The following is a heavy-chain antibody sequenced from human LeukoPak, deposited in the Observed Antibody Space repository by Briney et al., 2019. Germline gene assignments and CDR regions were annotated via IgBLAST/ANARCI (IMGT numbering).Heavy chain of an antibody. Sequence: GGSLRLSCAASGFTFSGYWMHWVRQAPGKGLVWVSRINSDGSSTSYADSVKGRFTISRDNAKNTLYLQMNSLRAEDTAVYYCARSHRGYYYYYGMDVWGQGTTVTVSS. CDR3: ARSHRGYYYYYGMDV. J-gene: IGHJ6*02. CDR2: INSDGSST. CDR1: GFTFSGYW. D-gene: IGHD3-10*01. V-gene: IGHV3-74*01.